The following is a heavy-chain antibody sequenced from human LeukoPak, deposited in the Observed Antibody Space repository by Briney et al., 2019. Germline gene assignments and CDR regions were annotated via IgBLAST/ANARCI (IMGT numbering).Heavy chain of an antibody. J-gene: IGHJ4*02. V-gene: IGHV4-4*07. CDR2: IYTSGST. CDR3: ARGPPPYYYDSSGYYYFDY. Sequence: SETLSLTCTVSGGSISSYYWSWIRQPAGKGLEWIGRIYTSGSTNYNPSLKSRVTISVDTSKNQFSLKLNSVTAADTAVYYCARGPPPYYYDSSGYYYFDYWGQGTLVTVSS. CDR1: GGSISSYY. D-gene: IGHD3-22*01.